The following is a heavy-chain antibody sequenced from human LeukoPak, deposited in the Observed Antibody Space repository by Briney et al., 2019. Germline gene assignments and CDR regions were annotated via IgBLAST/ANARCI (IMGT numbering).Heavy chain of an antibody. CDR2: IYSGGYT. V-gene: IGHV4-39*01. CDR3: ARLGGDDSSGYYLRGGYYFDY. J-gene: IGHJ4*02. CDR1: GASISTNNYY. Sequence: SETLSLTCSVSGASISTNNYYWGWIRQPPGKGLEWIGGIYSGGYTNYNPSLKSRLTISVDTSKNQFSLKLTSVTAADTAVYYCARLGGDDSSGYYLRGGYYFDYWGQGTLVTVSS. D-gene: IGHD3-22*01.